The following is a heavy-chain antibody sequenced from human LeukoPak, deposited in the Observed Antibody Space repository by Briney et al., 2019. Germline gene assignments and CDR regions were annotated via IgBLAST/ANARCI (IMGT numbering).Heavy chain of an antibody. V-gene: IGHV3-23*01. D-gene: IGHD4-17*01. J-gene: IGHJ3*02. CDR3: AKPYGDYANDAFDI. CDR2: ISVSGDST. CDR1: GFTFSSYA. Sequence: PGGSLRLSCAASGFTFSSYAMNWVRQAPGKGLEWVSTISVSGDSTYYADSVKGRFTISRDNSKNTLYLQMNSLRAEDTAVYYCAKPYGDYANDAFDIWGQGTMVTVSS.